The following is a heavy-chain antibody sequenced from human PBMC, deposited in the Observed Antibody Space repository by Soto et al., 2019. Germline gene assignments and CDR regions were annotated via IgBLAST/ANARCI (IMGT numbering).Heavy chain of an antibody. J-gene: IGHJ6*02. V-gene: IGHV2-26*01. D-gene: IGHD7-27*01. CDR2: IFSNDEK. CDR3: ARILLAWGYYYYGMDV. Sequence: SGPTLVNPTETLTLTCTVSGFSLSNARMGVSWIRQPPGKAPEWLAHIFSNDEKSYSTSLKSRLTISKDTSKGQVVLTMTNMDPVDTATYYCARILLAWGYYYYGMDVWGQGTTVTVSS. CDR1: GFSLSNARMG.